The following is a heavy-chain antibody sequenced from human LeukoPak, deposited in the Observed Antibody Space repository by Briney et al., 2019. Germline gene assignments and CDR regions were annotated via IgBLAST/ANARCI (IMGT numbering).Heavy chain of an antibody. D-gene: IGHD5-24*01. CDR3: ARVGMATITNWFDP. V-gene: IGHV4-34*01. J-gene: IGHJ5*02. Sequence: PSETLSLTCAVYGGSFSGYYWRWIRQPPGKGLEWIGEINHSGSTNYNPSLKSRVTISVDTSKNQFSLKLSSVTAADTAVNYCARVGMATITNWFDPWGQGTLVTVSS. CDR1: GGSFSGYY. CDR2: INHSGST.